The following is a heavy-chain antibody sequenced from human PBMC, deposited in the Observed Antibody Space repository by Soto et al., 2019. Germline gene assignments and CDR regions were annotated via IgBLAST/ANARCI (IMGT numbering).Heavy chain of an antibody. CDR2: ISYDGSNK. V-gene: IGHV3-30*03. D-gene: IGHD2-2*01. CDR1: GFTFSSYV. Sequence: GGYLRLSCEDSGFTFSSYVMHWVRQSPGKGLEWVAVISYDGSNKYYADSVKGRFTISRDNSKNTLYLQMNTLRAADTAVYYCGRCSSTSCHLGSDSWGQGTLVTVSS. J-gene: IGHJ4*02. CDR3: GRCSSTSCHLGSDS.